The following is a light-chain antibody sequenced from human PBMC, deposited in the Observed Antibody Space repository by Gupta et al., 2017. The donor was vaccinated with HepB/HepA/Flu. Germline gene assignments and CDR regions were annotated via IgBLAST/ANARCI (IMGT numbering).Light chain of an antibody. CDR3: QQANSFPYT. CDR1: QDISSW. J-gene: IGKJ2*01. Sequence: DIQMTQSPSSVSASVGDRVTMTCRASQDISSWLAWYQQKPGQAPRLLIYAASRLQGGVPSRFSGSGSGTDFTLTISSLQPEDFATYYCQQANSFPYTFGQGTKLEIK. CDR2: AAS. V-gene: IGKV1D-12*01.